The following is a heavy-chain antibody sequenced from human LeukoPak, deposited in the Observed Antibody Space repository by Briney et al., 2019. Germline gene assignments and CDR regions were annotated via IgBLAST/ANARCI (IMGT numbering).Heavy chain of an antibody. CDR2: ISYDGSNK. J-gene: IGHJ4*02. D-gene: IGHD5-18*01. CDR3: AKDRGYSYGYFDY. Sequence: GGSLRLSCAASGFTVSSNYMSCVRQAPGNGLEWVALISYDGSNKYYTDSVKGRFTISRDNSKNTLYLQMDSLRAEDTAVYYCAKDRGYSYGYFDYWGQGTLVTVSS. CDR1: GFTVSSNY. V-gene: IGHV3-30*18.